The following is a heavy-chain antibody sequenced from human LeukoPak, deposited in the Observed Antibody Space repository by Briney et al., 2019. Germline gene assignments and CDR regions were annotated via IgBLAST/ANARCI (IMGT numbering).Heavy chain of an antibody. CDR3: AKDLQSPRITMIVVGKDYFDY. V-gene: IGHV3-23*01. J-gene: IGHJ4*02. Sequence: PGGSLRLSCEASGFTFSSYSMSWVRQAPGKGLEWVSAFSGSGGNTYYADSVKGRFTISRDNSKNTLYLQMNSLRAEDTAVYYCAKDLQSPRITMIVVGKDYFDYWGQGTLVTVSS. CDR1: GFTFSSYS. CDR2: FSGSGGNT. D-gene: IGHD3-22*01.